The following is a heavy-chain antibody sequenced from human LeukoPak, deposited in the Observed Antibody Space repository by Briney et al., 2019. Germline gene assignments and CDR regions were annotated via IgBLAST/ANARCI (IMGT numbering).Heavy chain of an antibody. CDR2: IYYSGST. Sequence: SETLSLTCTVSGGSISSYYWSWIRQPPGKGLEWIGYIYYSGSTNYNPSLKSRVTISVDTSKNQFSLKVTSVTASDTAVYFCAREWQYQFDYWGQGSLVTVSS. D-gene: IGHD2/OR15-2a*01. V-gene: IGHV4-59*12. J-gene: IGHJ4*02. CDR3: AREWQYQFDY. CDR1: GGSISSYY.